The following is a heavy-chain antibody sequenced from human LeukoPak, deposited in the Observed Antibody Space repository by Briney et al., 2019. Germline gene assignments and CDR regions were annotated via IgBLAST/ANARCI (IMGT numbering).Heavy chain of an antibody. CDR2: IHPSDGGT. CDR3: ARAYSGYDPNDY. CDR1: GYTFTSYY. V-gene: IGHV1-46*01. Sequence: ASVKVSCKASGYTFTSYYMHWVRQAPGQGLEWMGIIHPSDGGTTYAQRFQGRVTVTRDTSTTTVSMELSSLASEDTAVYYCARAYSGYDPNDYWGQGTLVTVSS. D-gene: IGHD5-12*01. J-gene: IGHJ4*02.